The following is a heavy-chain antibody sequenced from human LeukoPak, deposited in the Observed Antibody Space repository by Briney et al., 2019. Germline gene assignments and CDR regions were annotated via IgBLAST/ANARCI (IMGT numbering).Heavy chain of an antibody. J-gene: IGHJ4*02. CDR3: AKEDGKVAGSLRYSDY. V-gene: IGHV3-23*01. CDR1: GFTFINYA. CDR2: ISGSGGSR. D-gene: IGHD6-19*01. Sequence: GSLRLSCAASGFTFINYAVSWVRQAPGKGLEWVSGISGSGGSRDYADSVKGRFTISRDNSKNTLYLQMSSLRAEDTAVYYCAKEDGKVAGSLRYSDYWGQGTLVTVSS.